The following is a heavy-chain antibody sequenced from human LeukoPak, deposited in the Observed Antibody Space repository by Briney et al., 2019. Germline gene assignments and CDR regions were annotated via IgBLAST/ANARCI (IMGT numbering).Heavy chain of an antibody. CDR3: ARDEL. D-gene: IGHD1-1*01. J-gene: IGHJ4*02. Sequence: GGSLRLSCAASGFTFDDYAMHWVRQAPGKGLEWVANIKQDGSEKYYVDSVKGRFTISRDNAKNSLYLQMNSLRAEDTAVYYCARDELWGQGTLVTVSS. CDR1: GFTFDDYA. CDR2: IKQDGSEK. V-gene: IGHV3-7*01.